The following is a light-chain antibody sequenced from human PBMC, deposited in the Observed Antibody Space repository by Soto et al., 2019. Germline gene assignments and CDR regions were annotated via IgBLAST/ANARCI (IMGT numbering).Light chain of an antibody. CDR3: RSYIGSITFMV. CDR2: DVS. Sequence: SVLTQPASVSGSTGQPMTISCTGTSRDVGANNYVSWYQHHPGKAPKLLICDVSNRPSGVSSRCSGSTSVNTTSLTIPGLQAEVEADYSVRSYIGSITFMVCAGGTK. CDR1: SRDVGANNY. J-gene: IGLJ2*01. V-gene: IGLV2-14*01.